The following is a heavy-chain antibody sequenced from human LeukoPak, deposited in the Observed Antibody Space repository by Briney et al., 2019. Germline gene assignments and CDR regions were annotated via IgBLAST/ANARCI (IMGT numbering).Heavy chain of an antibody. V-gene: IGHV3-30*18. D-gene: IGHD1-20*01. CDR3: AKSRRPYNWNDGAFFDY. CDR1: GFTFSSYG. Sequence: GGSLRLSCAGSGFTFSSYGMHWVRQAPGKGLEWVTVISYDGGNKYYAGSVKGRFTISRDNSKNTLYLQMNSLRPEGTAVYYCAKSRRPYNWNDGAFFDYWGQGTLVTVSS. CDR2: ISYDGGNK. J-gene: IGHJ4*02.